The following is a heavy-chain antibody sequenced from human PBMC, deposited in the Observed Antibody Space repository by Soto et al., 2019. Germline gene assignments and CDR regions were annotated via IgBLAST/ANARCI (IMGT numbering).Heavy chain of an antibody. V-gene: IGHV1-46*01. J-gene: IGHJ3*02. D-gene: IGHD4-17*01. Sequence: ASVKVSCKASGYTFTSYDMHWVRQAPGQGLEWMGIINPSGGSTSYAQKFQGRVTMTRDTSTSTVYMELSSLRSEDTAVYYCARDGMTTVTTEWNDAFDIWGQGTMVTVSS. CDR2: INPSGGST. CDR3: ARDGMTTVTTEWNDAFDI. CDR1: GYTFTSYD.